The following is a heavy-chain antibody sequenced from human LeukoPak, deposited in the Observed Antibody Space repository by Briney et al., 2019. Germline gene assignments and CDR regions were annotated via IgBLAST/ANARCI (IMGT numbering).Heavy chain of an antibody. D-gene: IGHD6-13*01. CDR3: AKDLNLGIPAVDLFDY. CDR2: IWYDGSNK. CDR1: GFTFSSYG. Sequence: PGRSLRLSCAASGFTFSSYGMHWVRQAPGKGLEWVAVIWYDGSNKYYGDSVKGRFTISRDNSKNTLYLQMNSLRAEDTAVYYCAKDLNLGIPAVDLFDYWGQGTLVTVSS. V-gene: IGHV3-33*06. J-gene: IGHJ4*02.